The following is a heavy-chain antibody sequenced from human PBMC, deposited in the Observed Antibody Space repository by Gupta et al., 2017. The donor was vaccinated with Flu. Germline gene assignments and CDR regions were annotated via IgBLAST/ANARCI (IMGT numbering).Heavy chain of an antibody. J-gene: IGHJ4*02. CDR3: ARHAFEIMLGTLKPFDD. CDR2: INPRGSDT. CDR1: GYSFTNYW. D-gene: IGHD3-16*01. V-gene: IGHV5-51*01. Sequence: EVQLVQSGAEVKKTGESLKISCKGSGYSFTNYWIGWVRQMPGKGLELMGIINPRGSDTRYRSSFQGRVTISADRSISTVYLSWSSLRASDTATYYCARHAFEIMLGTLKPFDDWGQGTLVTVSS.